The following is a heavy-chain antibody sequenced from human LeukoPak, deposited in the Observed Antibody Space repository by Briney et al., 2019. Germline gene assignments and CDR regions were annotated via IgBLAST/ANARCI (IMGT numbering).Heavy chain of an antibody. D-gene: IGHD2-15*01. CDR3: ARDIVVVVAARGIYYYGMDV. CDR2: INPSGGST. V-gene: IGHV1-46*01. J-gene: IGHJ6*02. Sequence: ASVKVSCKASGYTFTSYYMHWVRQAPGQGLEWMGIINPSGGSTSYAQKFQGRVTMTRDTSTSTVYMELSSLRSEDTAVYYCARDIVVVVAARGIYYYGMDVWGQGTTVTVSS. CDR1: GYTFTSYY.